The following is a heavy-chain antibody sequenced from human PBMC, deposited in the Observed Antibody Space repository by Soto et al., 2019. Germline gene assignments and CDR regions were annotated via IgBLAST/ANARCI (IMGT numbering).Heavy chain of an antibody. Sequence: PSDTLSLICAVYGGSFSGYYWSWIRQPPGKGRGWIGEINHSASTNYNPSLKSRATISVDTSKNQFSLKLSSVTAADTAVYYCARGRAPIAARPRGMNCVSCHYDYWGQRTQVAVSS. J-gene: IGHJ4*02. V-gene: IGHV4-34*01. CDR3: ARGRAPIAARPRGMNCVSCHYDY. D-gene: IGHD6-6*01. CDR1: GGSFSGYY. CDR2: INHSAST.